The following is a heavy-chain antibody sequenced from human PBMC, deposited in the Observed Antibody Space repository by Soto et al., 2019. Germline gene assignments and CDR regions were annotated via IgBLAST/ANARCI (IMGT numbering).Heavy chain of an antibody. CDR2: INPSGGST. D-gene: IGHD3-22*01. J-gene: IGHJ4*02. CDR3: ATEKRDYDSSGYYYPTYFDY. Sequence: ASVKVSCKASGYTFTSYYMHWVRQAPGQGLEWMGIINPSGGSTSYAQKFQGRVTMTRDTSTSTVYMELSSLRSEDTAVYYCATEKRDYDSSGYYYPTYFDYWGQGTLVTVS. CDR1: GYTFTSYY. V-gene: IGHV1-46*01.